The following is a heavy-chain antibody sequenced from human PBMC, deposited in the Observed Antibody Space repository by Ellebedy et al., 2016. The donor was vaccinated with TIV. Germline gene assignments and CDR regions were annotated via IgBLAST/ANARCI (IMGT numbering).Heavy chain of an antibody. CDR2: ISWNGAST. V-gene: IGHV3-9*01. D-gene: IGHD3-16*01. Sequence: GGSLRLXXATSGFSFHDYAMHWVRRAPEKGLEWVAGISWNGASTGYADSVKGRLSISRDNAKNLMYLQMNSLRADDTAIYYCSSRLGIGPWGQGTLVTGSS. CDR3: SSRLGIGP. J-gene: IGHJ5*02. CDR1: GFSFHDYA.